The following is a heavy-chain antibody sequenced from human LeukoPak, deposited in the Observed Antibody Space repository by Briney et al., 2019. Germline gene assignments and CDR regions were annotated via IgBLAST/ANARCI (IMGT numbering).Heavy chain of an antibody. CDR3: AREILGYCSTTSCHDAFDI. V-gene: IGHV1-18*01. CDR2: ISAYNGNT. D-gene: IGHD2-2*01. CDR1: GYTFTSYG. Sequence: ASVKVSCKASGYTFTSYGMSWVRQAPGQGLEWMGWISAYNGNTNYAQKLQGRVTMTTDTSTSTAYMELRSLRSDDTAVYYCAREILGYCSTTSCHDAFDIWGQGTMVTVSS. J-gene: IGHJ3*02.